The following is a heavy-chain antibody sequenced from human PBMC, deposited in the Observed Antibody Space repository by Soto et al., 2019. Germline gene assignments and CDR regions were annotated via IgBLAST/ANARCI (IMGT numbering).Heavy chain of an antibody. CDR3: AKNPAILGYCSGGSCYGFDP. CDR2: ISGSGGST. V-gene: IGHV3-23*01. D-gene: IGHD2-15*01. Sequence: PGGSLTLPCAASRFTFSRYAMSWFRQAPGKGLDWFSAISGSGGSTYYADSVKGRFTISRDNSKNTLYLQMNSLRAEDTAVYYCAKNPAILGYCSGGSCYGFDPWGQGTLVTVSS. J-gene: IGHJ5*02. CDR1: RFTFSRYA.